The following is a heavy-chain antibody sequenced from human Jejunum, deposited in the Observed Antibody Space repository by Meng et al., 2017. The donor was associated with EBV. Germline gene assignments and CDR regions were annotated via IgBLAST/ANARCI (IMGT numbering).Heavy chain of an antibody. Sequence: QLQLVKTGKEGKKCGASVRVDCKACGYTFAMYGTLWVRQAPRQGLEWMGWISDSNSDTNYAQKFHGRFTMYTETSTNTAYMELGSLRSDDTAVYYCARYGSGSSALDPWGQGTPVTVSS. CDR2: ISDSNSDT. J-gene: IGHJ5*02. CDR3: ARYGSGSSALDP. CDR1: GYTFAMYG. D-gene: IGHD3-10*01. V-gene: IGHV1-18*04.